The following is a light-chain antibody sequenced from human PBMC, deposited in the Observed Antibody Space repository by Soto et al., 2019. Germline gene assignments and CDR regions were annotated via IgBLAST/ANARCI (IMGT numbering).Light chain of an antibody. CDR1: YSNIGAGYD. J-gene: IGLJ3*02. V-gene: IGLV1-40*01. Sequence: QSVLTQPTSVSGAPGQGVTISCAGTYSNIGAGYDVHWYQQIPGTAPKLLIHRNTLRSSGVPDRFSGSKSGTSASLAITGLQAEDEADYYCQSYDHTLSRSLFGGGTKLTVL. CDR2: RNT. CDR3: QSYDHTLSRSL.